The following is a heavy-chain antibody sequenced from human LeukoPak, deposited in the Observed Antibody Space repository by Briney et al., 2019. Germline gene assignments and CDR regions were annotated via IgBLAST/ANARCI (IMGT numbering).Heavy chain of an antibody. CDR3: AKDRSFTMIVVVFAY. V-gene: IGHV3-23*01. CDR1: GFTFSSYA. J-gene: IGHJ4*02. D-gene: IGHD3-22*01. CDR2: ISGSGGST. Sequence: PGGSLRLSCAASGFTFSSYAMSWVRQAPGKGLEWVSAISGSGGSTYYADSVKGRFTISRDNSKNTLYLQMNSLGAEDTAVYYCAKDRSFTMIVVVFAYWGQGTLVTVSS.